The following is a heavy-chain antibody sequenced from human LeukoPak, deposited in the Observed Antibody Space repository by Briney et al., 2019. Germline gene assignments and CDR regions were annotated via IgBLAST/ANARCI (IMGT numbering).Heavy chain of an antibody. CDR3: ARGLRGSSWYHS. V-gene: IGHV4-34*01. J-gene: IGHJ5*01. Sequence: PSETLSLTCAVYGGSFSGYYWSWIRQPPGKGLEWIGEINHSGSTNYNTSLKRRVTISVDTSKNQFSLKLSSVTAADPGVVYCARGLRGSSWYHSWGQGTLVTVSS. D-gene: IGHD6-13*01. CDR1: GGSFSGYY. CDR2: INHSGST.